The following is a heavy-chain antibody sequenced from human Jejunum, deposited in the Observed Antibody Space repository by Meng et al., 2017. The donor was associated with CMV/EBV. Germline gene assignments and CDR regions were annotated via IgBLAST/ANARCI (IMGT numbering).Heavy chain of an antibody. D-gene: IGHD5-18*01. V-gene: IGHV3-30*04. J-gene: IGHJ4*02. CDR3: TRAPPSESYDSVGYFDS. Sequence: LPCVPESSSKVLEGVSLISYSCIVIFSGRSMGSRFTVSGDNSRSTLYLQMNDLRADETAVYYCTRAPPSESYDSVGYFDSWGQGTLVTVSS. CDR2: ISYSCIVI.